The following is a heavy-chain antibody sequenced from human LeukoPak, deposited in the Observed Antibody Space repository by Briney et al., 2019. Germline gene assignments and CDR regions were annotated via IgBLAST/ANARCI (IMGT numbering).Heavy chain of an antibody. V-gene: IGHV3-21*04. D-gene: IGHD4-23*01. CDR3: ARDEPDYGGNLRYDY. J-gene: IGHJ4*02. CDR1: GFTFSSYS. CDR2: ISSSSSYI. Sequence: GGSLRLSCAASGFTFSSYSMNWVRQAPGKGLEWVSSISSSSSYIYYADSVKGRFTISRDNAKNSLYLQMNSLRAEDTAVYYCARDEPDYGGNLRYDYWGQGTLVTVSS.